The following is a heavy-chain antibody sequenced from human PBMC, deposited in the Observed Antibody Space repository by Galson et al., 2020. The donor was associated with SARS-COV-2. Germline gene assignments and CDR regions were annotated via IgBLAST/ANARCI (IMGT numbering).Heavy chain of an antibody. CDR3: ANLHIAVAGTEPSTRAFDI. D-gene: IGHD6-19*01. V-gene: IGHV3-9*01. CDR2: ISWTPGTI. CDR1: RSTFDDYA. J-gene: IGHJ3*02. Sequence: LRLYCAASRSTFDDYAMHWVRQAPAKGPEWVSGISWTPGTIDYADSVKGRFTISRDNAKHSLYLQMNSLRAEDTALYYCANLHIAVAGTEPSTRAFDIWGQGTMVIVSS.